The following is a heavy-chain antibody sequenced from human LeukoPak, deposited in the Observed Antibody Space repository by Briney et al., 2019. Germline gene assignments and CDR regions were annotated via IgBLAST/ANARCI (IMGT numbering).Heavy chain of an antibody. D-gene: IGHD2-2*01. V-gene: IGHV1-69*13. J-gene: IGHJ4*02. Sequence: ASVKVSCKASGGTFSSYAISWVRQAPGQGLEWMGGIIPIFGTANYAQKFQGRVTITADESTSTAYMELRSLRSDDTAVYYCARVMRDIVVVPAAMAIDYWGQGTLVTVSS. CDR2: IIPIFGTA. CDR3: ARVMRDIVVVPAAMAIDY. CDR1: GGTFSSYA.